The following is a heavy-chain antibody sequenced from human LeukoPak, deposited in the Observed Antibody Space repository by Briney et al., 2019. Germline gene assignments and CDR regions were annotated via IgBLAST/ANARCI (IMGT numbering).Heavy chain of an antibody. Sequence: GGSLRLSCAASGFTFDDYAMHWVRQARGKGLEWVSGISWNSGSIGHADSVKGRFTISRDNAKNSLYLQMNSLRAEDTALYYCARAKWELLQGFDYWGQGTLVTVSS. V-gene: IGHV3-9*01. J-gene: IGHJ4*02. CDR3: ARAKWELLQGFDY. D-gene: IGHD1-26*01. CDR2: ISWNSGSI. CDR1: GFTFDDYA.